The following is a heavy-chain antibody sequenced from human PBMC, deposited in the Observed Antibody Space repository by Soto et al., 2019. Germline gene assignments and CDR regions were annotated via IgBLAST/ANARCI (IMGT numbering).Heavy chain of an antibody. V-gene: IGHV4-59*01. J-gene: IGHJ4*02. CDR1: GGSISSYY. CDR3: GRSIIATQLFDY. D-gene: IGHD1-26*01. Sequence: SETLSLTCTVSGGSISSYYWSWIRQPPGKGLEWIGYIYYSGSTNYNPSLKSRVTISVDTSKNQFSLKLSSVTAADTAVYYCGRSIIATQLFDYWGQGTLVTVSS. CDR2: IYYSGST.